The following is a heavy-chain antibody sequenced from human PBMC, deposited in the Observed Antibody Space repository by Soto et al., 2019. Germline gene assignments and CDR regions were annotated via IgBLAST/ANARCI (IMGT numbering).Heavy chain of an antibody. CDR2: ISGSAGST. J-gene: IGHJ6*02. V-gene: IGHV3-23*01. Sequence: PGGSLRLCCAASGFTFSSYAMNWVRQAPGKGLEWVSAISGSAGSTNYADSVKGRFTISRDNSKNTLYLQVNSLRAEDTAEYYCAKEIAASAFAYNYYYAMDVWGQGTTVTVSS. CDR1: GFTFSSYA. D-gene: IGHD2-15*01. CDR3: AKEIAASAFAYNYYYAMDV.